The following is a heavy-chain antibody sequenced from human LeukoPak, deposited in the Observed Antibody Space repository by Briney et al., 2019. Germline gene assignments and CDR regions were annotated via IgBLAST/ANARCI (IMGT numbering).Heavy chain of an antibody. D-gene: IGHD2-15*01. CDR3: ATGRYCSGGSCYLDY. V-gene: IGHV1-69-2*01. Sequence: ASVKVSCKASGYTFTGYYMHWVQQAPGKGLGWMGLVDPEDGETIYAEKFQGRVTITADTSTDTAYMELSSLRSEDTAVYYCATGRYCSGGSCYLDYWGQGTLVTVSS. CDR2: VDPEDGET. CDR1: GYTFTGYY. J-gene: IGHJ4*02.